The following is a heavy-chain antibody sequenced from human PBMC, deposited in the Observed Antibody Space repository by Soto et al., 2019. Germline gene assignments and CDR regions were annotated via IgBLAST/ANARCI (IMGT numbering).Heavy chain of an antibody. Sequence: EVQLVESGGGLVQPGRSLRLSCAASGFTFDDYAMHWVRQAPGKGLEWVSGISWNSGSIGYADSVKGRFTISRDNAKNSLYLQMNSLRAEDTALYYCAKDSVALLWFGASDYWGQGTLFTVSS. CDR3: AKDSVALLWFGASDY. CDR2: ISWNSGSI. D-gene: IGHD3-10*01. CDR1: GFTFDDYA. V-gene: IGHV3-9*01. J-gene: IGHJ4*02.